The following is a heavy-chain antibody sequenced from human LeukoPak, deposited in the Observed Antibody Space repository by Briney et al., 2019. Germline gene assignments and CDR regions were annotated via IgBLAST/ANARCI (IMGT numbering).Heavy chain of an antibody. CDR3: ARDPDGY. J-gene: IGHJ4*02. CDR2: ISYGGSSK. V-gene: IGHV3-30-3*01. D-gene: IGHD5-24*01. Sequence: PGGSLRLSCAASGFTFSSYAMHWVRQAPGRGLEWVAVISYGGSSKYYADSVKGRFTISRDNSKNTLYLQMNSLRAEDTAVYYCARDPDGYWGQGTLVTVSS. CDR1: GFTFSSYA.